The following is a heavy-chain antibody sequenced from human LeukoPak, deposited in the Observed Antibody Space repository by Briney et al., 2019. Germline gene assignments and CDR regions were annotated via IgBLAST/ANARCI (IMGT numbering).Heavy chain of an antibody. J-gene: IGHJ4*02. CDR1: GYTFTSYG. D-gene: IGHD3-16*02. CDR3: ARDSRLGELSFYRNFDY. CDR2: ISAYNGNT. Sequence: ASVKVSCKASGYTFTSYGISWVRQAPGQGLEWMGWISAYNGNTNYAQKLQGRVTMTTDTSTSTAYMELRSLRSDDTAVYYCARDSRLGELSFYRNFDYWGQGTLVTVSS. V-gene: IGHV1-18*01.